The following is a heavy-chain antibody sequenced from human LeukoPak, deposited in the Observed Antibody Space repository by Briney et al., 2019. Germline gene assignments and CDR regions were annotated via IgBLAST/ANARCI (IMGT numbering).Heavy chain of an antibody. V-gene: IGHV1-69*04. CDR3: AAGDYYDSSGYHYDAFDI. Sequence: ASVKVSCKASGGTFSSYAISWVRQAPGQGLEWVGRIIPILGIANYAQKFQGRVTITADKSTSTAYMELSSLRSEDTAVYYCAAGDYYDSSGYHYDAFDIWGQGTMATVSS. CDR2: IIPILGIA. J-gene: IGHJ3*02. D-gene: IGHD3-22*01. CDR1: GGTFSSYA.